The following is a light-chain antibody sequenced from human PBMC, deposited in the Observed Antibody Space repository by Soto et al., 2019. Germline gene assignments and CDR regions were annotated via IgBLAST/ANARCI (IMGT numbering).Light chain of an antibody. J-gene: IGLJ1*01. CDR2: ANN. CDR1: SSNIGVGYD. V-gene: IGLV1-40*01. Sequence: QSVLTQPPSVSGAPGQRVTISCTGSSSNIGVGYDVHWYQHLPGTAPKLLFYANNNRPSGVPDRFSASKSGTSASLAITGLQAEDEADYYCQSYDSSLSGPYVFGTGTKVTVL. CDR3: QSYDSSLSGPYV.